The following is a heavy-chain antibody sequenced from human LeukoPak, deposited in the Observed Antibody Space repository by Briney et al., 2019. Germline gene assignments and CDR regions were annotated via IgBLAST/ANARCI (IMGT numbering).Heavy chain of an antibody. CDR1: GYTFTVYY. D-gene: IGHD1-26*01. CDR2: INPNSVGT. CDR3: ASSKVGPNYMDV. J-gene: IGHJ6*03. Sequence: AAVTVSCTASGYTFTVYYMHLVRQAPGPGREWMGWINPNSVGTNYAQKFQGRVTMTRDTSISTAYMELSRLRSDDTALYYCASSKVGPNYMDVWGERTPVTVSS. V-gene: IGHV1-2*02.